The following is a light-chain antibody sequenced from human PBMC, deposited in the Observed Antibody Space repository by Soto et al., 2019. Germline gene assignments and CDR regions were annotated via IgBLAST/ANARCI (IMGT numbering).Light chain of an antibody. CDR1: QSISSW. CDR2: KAS. V-gene: IGKV1-5*03. J-gene: IGKJ3*01. Sequence: DIQMTQSPSTLSASVGDRVTITCRASQSISSWLAWYQQKPGKAPKLLIYKASSLESGVPSRFSGSGSGTEFTLTISSLQPDDFGTYYCQQRSNWPPTFGPGTKVDIK. CDR3: QQRSNWPPT.